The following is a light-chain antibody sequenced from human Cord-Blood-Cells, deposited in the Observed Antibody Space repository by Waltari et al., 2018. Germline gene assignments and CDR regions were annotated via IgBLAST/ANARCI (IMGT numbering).Light chain of an antibody. CDR2: ADS. Sequence: DIQMTQSPSTLSASVGDRVTITCRASQSISSWLAWYQQKPGKAPKLLIYADSSLESGVPSRCSGSGSGTEFTLTISSLQPDDFATYYCQQYNSYSPYTFGQGTKLEIK. CDR1: QSISSW. CDR3: QQYNSYSPYT. J-gene: IGKJ2*01. V-gene: IGKV1-5*01.